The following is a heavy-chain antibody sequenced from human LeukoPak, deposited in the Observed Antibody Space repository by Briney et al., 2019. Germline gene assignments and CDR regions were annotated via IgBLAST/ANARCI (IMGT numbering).Heavy chain of an antibody. J-gene: IGHJ4*02. V-gene: IGHV3-20*04. Sequence: GGSLRLSCAASGFTFDDYGMSWVRQAPGKGLEWVSGINWNGGSTGYADSVKGRFTISRDNAKNSLYLQMNSLRAEDTALYYCARGNGYYDNSGYYSYWGQGTLVTVSS. CDR1: GFTFDDYG. CDR2: INWNGGST. CDR3: ARGNGYYDNSGYYSY. D-gene: IGHD3-22*01.